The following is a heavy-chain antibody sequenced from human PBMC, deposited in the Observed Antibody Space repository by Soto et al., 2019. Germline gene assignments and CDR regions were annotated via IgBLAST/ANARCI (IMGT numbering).Heavy chain of an antibody. D-gene: IGHD3-16*02. CDR3: ARHLSGNRDY. J-gene: IGHJ4*01. CDR1: GFTFVEYT. CDR2: INSDGSST. V-gene: IGHV3-74*01. Sequence: GESLRRSCAASGFTFVEYTMHWVRQVPGKGLVWVSRINSDGSSTSYADSVKGRFTISRDNAKNTLYLQMNSLRAEDTAVYYCARHLSGNRDYCGNETLVILSS.